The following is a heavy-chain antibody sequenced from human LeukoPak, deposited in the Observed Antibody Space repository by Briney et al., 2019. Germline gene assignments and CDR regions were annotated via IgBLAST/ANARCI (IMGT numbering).Heavy chain of an antibody. V-gene: IGHV4-59*08. J-gene: IGHJ6*02. D-gene: IGHD3-10*01. CDR3: ARLPNGSGRTNGVDV. Sequence: SETLSLTCTVSGGSISSYYWSWIRQPPGKGLEWIGYIYYSGSTNYNPSLKSRVTISLDTSKNQFSLKLTSVTAADTAVYYCARLPNGSGRTNGVDVWGQGTTVTVSS. CDR1: GGSISSYY. CDR2: IYYSGST.